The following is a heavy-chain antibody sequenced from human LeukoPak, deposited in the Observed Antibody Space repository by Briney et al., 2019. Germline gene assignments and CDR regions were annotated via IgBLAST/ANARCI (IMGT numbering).Heavy chain of an antibody. Sequence: SETLSLTCTVSGYSISSGYFWGWIRPSPGKGQEWSGTIHHSGTTYYNPSLQRRATISVDTSKNHFSLQVIAVAAAATAEYYFASVDLYSSAFPPDPTELDVWGKGTTVTVSS. V-gene: IGHV4-38-2*02. CDR3: ASVDLYSSAFPPDPTELDV. CDR1: GYSISSGYF. CDR2: IHHSGTT. J-gene: IGHJ6*04. D-gene: IGHD6-25*01.